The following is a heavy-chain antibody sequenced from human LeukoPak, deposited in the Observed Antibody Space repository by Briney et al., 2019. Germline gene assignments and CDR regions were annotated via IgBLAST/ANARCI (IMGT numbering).Heavy chain of an antibody. CDR2: MSYDGSNK. CDR1: GLTFSSYG. Sequence: GGSLRLSCAASGLTFSSYGMHWVRQAPGKGLEWVAVMSYDGSNKYYADSVKGRFTSSRTSSGNSMNLQMTSEGAEEAAVYYGVRCMQPSLMRASGMSYWGQGTLVIVSS. V-gene: IGHV3-30*03. CDR3: VRCMQPSLMRASGMSY. J-gene: IGHJ4*02. D-gene: IGHD2-8*01.